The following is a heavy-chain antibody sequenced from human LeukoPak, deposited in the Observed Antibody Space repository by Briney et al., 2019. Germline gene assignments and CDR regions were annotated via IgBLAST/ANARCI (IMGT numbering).Heavy chain of an antibody. CDR1: GFTFSSYA. CDR2: ISGSGGST. D-gene: IGHD3-22*01. Sequence: GGSLRLSCAASGFTFSSYAMSWVRQAPGKGLEWVSAISGSGGSTYYADSVKGRFTISRDNSKNTLYLQMNSLRAEDTAVYYCAKDPMLITMIVVVITEGLWGQGTLVTVSS. CDR3: AKDPMLITMIVVVITEGL. V-gene: IGHV3-23*01. J-gene: IGHJ4*02.